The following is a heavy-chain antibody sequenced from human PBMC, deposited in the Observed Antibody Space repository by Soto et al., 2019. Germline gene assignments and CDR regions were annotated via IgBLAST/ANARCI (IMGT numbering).Heavy chain of an antibody. V-gene: IGHV5-10-1*01. CDR2: IDPSDSYT. Sequence: GESLKISCKGSGYSFTSYWISWVRQMPGKGLEWMGRIDPSDSYTNYSPSSQGHVTISADKSISTAYLQWSSLKASDTAMYYCARGAYDSSGYPDHWGQGTLVTVSS. D-gene: IGHD3-22*01. J-gene: IGHJ4*02. CDR3: ARGAYDSSGYPDH. CDR1: GYSFTSYW.